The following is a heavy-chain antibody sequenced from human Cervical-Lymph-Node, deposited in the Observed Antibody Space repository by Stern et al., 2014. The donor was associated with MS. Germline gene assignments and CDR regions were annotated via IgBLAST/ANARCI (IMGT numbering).Heavy chain of an antibody. CDR1: GFTFSSYG. CDR2: ISYDGSNK. D-gene: IGHD3-22*01. J-gene: IGHJ4*02. Sequence: QDQLVQSGGGVVQPGRSLRLSCAASGFTFSSYGMHWVRQAPGKGLEWVAVISYDGSNKYYADSVKGRFTISRDNSKNTLYLQMNSLRAEDTAVYYCAKEHYYDSSGYYLGYFDYWGQGTLVTVSS. V-gene: IGHV3-30*18. CDR3: AKEHYYDSSGYYLGYFDY.